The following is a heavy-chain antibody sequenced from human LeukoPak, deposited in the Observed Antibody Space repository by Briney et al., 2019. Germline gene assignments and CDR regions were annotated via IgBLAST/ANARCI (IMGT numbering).Heavy chain of an antibody. J-gene: IGHJ3*02. CDR3: ARVRRGGYDWKVGGAFDI. D-gene: IGHD5-12*01. CDR2: ISGLSSYL. CDR1: GFTLSDYN. V-gene: IGHV3-21*04. Sequence: GGSLRLSCTVSGFTLSDYNMNWVRQAPGKGLEWVSSISGLSSYLYYSDSVKGRFTISRDNAKNSLYLQMNSLRAEDTALYHCARVRRGGYDWKVGGAFDIWGQGTMVTVSS.